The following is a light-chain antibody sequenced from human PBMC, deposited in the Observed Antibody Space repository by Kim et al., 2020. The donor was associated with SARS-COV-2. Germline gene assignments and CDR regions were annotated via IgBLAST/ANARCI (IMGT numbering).Light chain of an antibody. V-gene: IGLV3-19*01. CDR1: RLRRYY. CDR3: NSRDSTGKRWV. CDR2: GRN. Sequence: AMGQTVQNTCEGDRLRRYYASWYKQKPGQAPILVIYGRNSRPSGIPDRFSGSSSVNTASLTIAGAQAEDEADYYCNSRDSTGKRWVFGPGTKVTVL. J-gene: IGLJ1*01.